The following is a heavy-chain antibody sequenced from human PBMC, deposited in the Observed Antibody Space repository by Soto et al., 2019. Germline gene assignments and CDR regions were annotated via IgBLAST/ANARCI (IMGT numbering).Heavy chain of an antibody. J-gene: IGHJ4*01. Sequence: EVQLLESGGGWVQPGGSLRLSCAAAGFTFSSYAMRWVRQAPGKGLEWVSAISGSGDSTYYADSVKGRFTVSRDTSKNTLYLQMNSLRAEDTAVYYCARRGSGSYYDYWGHGTLVTVSS. CDR3: ARRGSGSYYDY. V-gene: IGHV3-23*01. CDR1: GFTFSSYA. D-gene: IGHD1-26*01. CDR2: ISGSGDST.